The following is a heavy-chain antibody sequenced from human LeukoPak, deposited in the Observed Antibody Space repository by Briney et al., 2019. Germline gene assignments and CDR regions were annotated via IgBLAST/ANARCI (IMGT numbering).Heavy chain of an antibody. CDR1: GFTFSSYW. V-gene: IGHV3-7*01. D-gene: IGHD2-15*01. CDR2: IKQDGSEK. CDR3: ARDDNCSGGSCHFEY. Sequence: GGSLRLSCAASGFTFSSYWMSWVRQAPGKGLEWVGNIKQDGSEKYYVDSVKGRFTISRDNAKNSLYLQMKSLRAEDTAVYYCARDDNCSGGSCHFEYWGQGTLVTVSS. J-gene: IGHJ4*02.